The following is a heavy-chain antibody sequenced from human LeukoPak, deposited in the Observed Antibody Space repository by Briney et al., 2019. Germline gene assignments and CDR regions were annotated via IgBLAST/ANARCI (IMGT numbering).Heavy chain of an antibody. J-gene: IGHJ1*01. V-gene: IGHV3-23*01. D-gene: IGHD6-19*01. CDR2: ISGSGGST. Sequence: GRSLRLSCAASGFTFSSYEMNWVRQAPGKGLEWVSAISGSGGSTYYADSVKGRFTISRDNSKNTLYLQMNSLRAEDTAVYYCAKDPPAVAGRAEYFQHWGQGTLVTVSS. CDR3: AKDPPAVAGRAEYFQH. CDR1: GFTFSSYE.